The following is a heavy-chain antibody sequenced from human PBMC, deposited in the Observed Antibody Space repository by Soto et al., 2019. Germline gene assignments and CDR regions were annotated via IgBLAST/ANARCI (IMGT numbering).Heavy chain of an antibody. Sequence: QITLRESGPALVKPTQPLTLTCTFSGFSLTTSGEAVAWIRQPPGKALEWLGIIYWDDDKRYSPSLSNSITLAKDTAKTQLFLSLADVDPSDTATYYCAHTVAGTSGRDLYYCGQGTRVTVSS. J-gene: IGHJ4*02. D-gene: IGHD2-21*02. CDR1: GFSLTTSGEA. V-gene: IGHV2-5*02. CDR3: AHTVAGTSGRDLYY. CDR2: IYWDDDK.